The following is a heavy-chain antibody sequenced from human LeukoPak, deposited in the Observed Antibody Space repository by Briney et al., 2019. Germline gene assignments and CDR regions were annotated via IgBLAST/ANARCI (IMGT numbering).Heavy chain of an antibody. CDR2: LYYSGST. Sequence: PSETLSLTCSVSGGSISSYYWSWIRQPPGKGLEWIGYLYYSGSTNSNPSLKSRVTMSVDTSKNQFSLKLRSVTAADTAVYYCSRRRGHNFDYWGQGTLVTVSS. CDR3: SRRRGHNFDY. CDR1: GGSISSYY. V-gene: IGHV4-59*01. D-gene: IGHD5-18*01. J-gene: IGHJ4*02.